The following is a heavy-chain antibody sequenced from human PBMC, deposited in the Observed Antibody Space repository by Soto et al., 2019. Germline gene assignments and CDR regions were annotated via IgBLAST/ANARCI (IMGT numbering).Heavy chain of an antibody. CDR1: GFTFSSYW. Sequence: GGSLRLSCAASGFTFSSYWMHWVRQAPGKGLVWVSRINSDGSSTSYADSVEGRFTISRDNAKNTLYLQMNSLRAEDTAVYYCAKRSSSSTFDYWGQGTLVTVSS. CDR2: INSDGSST. CDR3: AKRSSSSTFDY. J-gene: IGHJ4*02. D-gene: IGHD6-6*01. V-gene: IGHV3-74*01.